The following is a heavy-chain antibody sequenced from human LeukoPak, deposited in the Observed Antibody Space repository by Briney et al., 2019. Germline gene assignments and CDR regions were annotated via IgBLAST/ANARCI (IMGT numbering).Heavy chain of an antibody. J-gene: IGHJ5*02. CDR1: GGSFSGYY. Sequence: SETLSLXCAVYGGSFSGYYWSWIRQPPGKGLEWIGEISHSGSTNYNPSLKSRVTISVDTSKNQFSLKLSSVTAADTAVYYCARGGGYNWFDPWGQGTLVTVSS. CDR3: ARGGGYNWFDP. V-gene: IGHV4-34*01. CDR2: ISHSGST.